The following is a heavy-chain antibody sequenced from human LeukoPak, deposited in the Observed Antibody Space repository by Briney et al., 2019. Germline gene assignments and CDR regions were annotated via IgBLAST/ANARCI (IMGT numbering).Heavy chain of an antibody. CDR3: ARKGGRDGYNFGY. V-gene: IGHV1-2*06. CDR1: GYTFTGYY. D-gene: IGHD5-24*01. Sequence: ASVKVSCKASGYTFTGYYMHWVRQAPGQGLEWLGRINPNSGGTNYAQKLQGRVTMTRDTSISTAYMELSRLRSDDTAVYYCARKGGRDGYNFGYWGQGTLVTVSS. J-gene: IGHJ4*02. CDR2: INPNSGGT.